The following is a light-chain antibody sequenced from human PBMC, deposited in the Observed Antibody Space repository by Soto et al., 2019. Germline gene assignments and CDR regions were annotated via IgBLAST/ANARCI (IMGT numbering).Light chain of an antibody. V-gene: IGKV1-39*01. CDR3: QQSHIKRT. CDR2: DAS. CDR1: QTINTY. J-gene: IGKJ1*01. Sequence: DLQMTQSPSSLSASVGDRVTITCRASQTINTYLNWYQQKPGKAPKLLIYDASSLQSGVPSRFSGSGSGTDFTLTISSLQPEDSATYFCQQSHIKRTFGQGTKVEIK.